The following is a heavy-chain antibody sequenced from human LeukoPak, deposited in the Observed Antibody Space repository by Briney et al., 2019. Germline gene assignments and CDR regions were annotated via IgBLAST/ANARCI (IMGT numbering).Heavy chain of an antibody. CDR1: EFTFDNYA. V-gene: IGHV3-23*01. J-gene: IGHJ4*02. D-gene: IGHD1-26*01. CDR2: SGSGYYS. CDR3: AKGGPTGSNYFDF. Sequence: PGGSLRLSCAASEFTFDNYAMSWVRQAPGKGLEWVSVSGSGYYSYYADSVKGRFTVSRDNSKTTLYLQMNSLRADDTAVYYCAKGGPTGSNYFDFRGQGTLVTVSS.